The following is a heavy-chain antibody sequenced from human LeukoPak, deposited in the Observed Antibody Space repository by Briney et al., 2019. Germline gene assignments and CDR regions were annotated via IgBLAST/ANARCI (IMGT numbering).Heavy chain of an antibody. Sequence: PGGSLRLSCAASGFTLSSYAMHWVRQAPGKGLEWVAVISYDGSNKYYADSVKGRFTISRDNSKNTLYLQMNSLRAEDTAVYYCARPDIVLMVYAMFGAFDIWGQGTMVTVSS. J-gene: IGHJ3*02. CDR3: ARPDIVLMVYAMFGAFDI. D-gene: IGHD2-8*01. V-gene: IGHV3-30-3*01. CDR2: ISYDGSNK. CDR1: GFTLSSYA.